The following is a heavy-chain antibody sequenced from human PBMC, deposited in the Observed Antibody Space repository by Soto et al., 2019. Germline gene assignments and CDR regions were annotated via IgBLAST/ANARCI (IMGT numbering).Heavy chain of an antibody. CDR3: AKENTLPLRYFDWLLPYYFDY. D-gene: IGHD3-9*01. CDR1: GFTFSSYA. CDR2: ISGSGGST. J-gene: IGHJ4*02. Sequence: GGSLRLSCAASGFTFSSYAMSWVRQAPGKGLEWVSAISGSGGSTYYADSVKGRFTISRDNSKNTLYLQMNSLRAEDTAVYYCAKENTLPLRYFDWLLPYYFDYWGQGTLVTVSS. V-gene: IGHV3-23*01.